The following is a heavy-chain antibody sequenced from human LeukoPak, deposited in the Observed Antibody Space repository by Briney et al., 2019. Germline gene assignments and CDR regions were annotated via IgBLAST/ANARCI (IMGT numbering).Heavy chain of an antibody. CDR3: ATGKDSSGYYYDY. V-gene: IGHV3-23*01. CDR1: GFTFSSYV. Sequence: GGSLRLSCAASGFTFSSYVMSWVRQAPGKGLEWVSSISNSGGSTYYADSVKGRFTISRDNSKNTLYLQMSSLRSEDTAMYYCATGKDSSGYYYDYWGQGTLVTVSS. CDR2: ISNSGGST. D-gene: IGHD3-22*01. J-gene: IGHJ4*02.